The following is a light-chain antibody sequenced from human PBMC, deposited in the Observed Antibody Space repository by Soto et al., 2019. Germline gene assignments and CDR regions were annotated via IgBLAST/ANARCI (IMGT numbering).Light chain of an antibody. CDR3: KQYSSFSYT. CDR1: QSISTW. J-gene: IGKJ2*01. CDR2: KTS. Sequence: DIQMTQSPSTLSASVGDRVSISCRASQSISTWLAWYQQKPGKAPNLLIYKTSTLQSGVPSRFSGGGSGTESTLTISSLQPDDFATYFCKQYSSFSYTFGPGTKVDMK. V-gene: IGKV1-5*03.